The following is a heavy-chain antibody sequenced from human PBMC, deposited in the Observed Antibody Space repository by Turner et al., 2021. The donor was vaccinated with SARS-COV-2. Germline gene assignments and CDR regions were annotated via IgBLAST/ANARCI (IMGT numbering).Heavy chain of an antibody. Sequence: LQLHESGPGLVKASETLSLTCTVSGFSISTSNYYWGWIRQPPGKGLEWLGSIYYSGSTYYNQSLKSRVTISVDTSKNQFSLKLSSVTAADTAVYYCARLRPTQNFDYWGQGTLVTVSS. D-gene: IGHD1-1*01. J-gene: IGHJ4*02. CDR2: IYYSGST. CDR1: GFSISTSNYY. V-gene: IGHV4-39*01. CDR3: ARLRPTQNFDY.